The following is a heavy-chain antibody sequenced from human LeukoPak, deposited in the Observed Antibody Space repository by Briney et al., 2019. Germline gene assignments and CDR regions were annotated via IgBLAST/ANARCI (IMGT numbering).Heavy chain of an antibody. D-gene: IGHD3-3*01. V-gene: IGHV4-61*02. CDR2: IYTSGST. Sequence: SQTLSLTCTVSGGSISSGSYYWSWIRQPAGKGLEWIGRIYTSGSTNYNPSLKSRVTISVDTSKNQFSLKLSSVTAADTAVYYCARGLPWYYDFWSGYSNWFDPWGQGTLVTVSS. J-gene: IGHJ5*02. CDR1: GGSISSGSYY. CDR3: ARGLPWYYDFWSGYSNWFDP.